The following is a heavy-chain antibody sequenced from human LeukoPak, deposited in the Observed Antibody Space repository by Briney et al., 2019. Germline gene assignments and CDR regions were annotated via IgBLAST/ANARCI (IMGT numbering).Heavy chain of an antibody. CDR1: GFTFSSYA. CDR3: AKVGSSWSLLGS. CDR2: ISGGGGST. V-gene: IGHV3-23*01. Sequence: GGSLRLSCAASGFTFSSYAMTWVRQAPGKVLVWVSGISGGGGSTYYADSVKGRFTISRDNSKNTLYLQMDSLRAEDTAVYYCAKVGSSWSLLGSWGQGTLVTVSS. D-gene: IGHD6-13*01. J-gene: IGHJ5*01.